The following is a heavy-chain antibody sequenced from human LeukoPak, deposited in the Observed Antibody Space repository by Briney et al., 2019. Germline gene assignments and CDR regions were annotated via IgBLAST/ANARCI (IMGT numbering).Heavy chain of an antibody. D-gene: IGHD3-10*01. J-gene: IGHJ4*02. CDR2: IIPTLGIA. Sequence: ASVKVSCKASGYTFTGYYMHWVRQAPGQGLEWMGRIIPTLGIANYAQKFQGRVTITADKSTSTAYMELSSLRSEDTAVYYCARSYYYGSGSYHSSDYWGQGTLVTVSS. V-gene: IGHV1-69*02. CDR1: GYTFTGYY. CDR3: ARSYYYGSGSYHSSDY.